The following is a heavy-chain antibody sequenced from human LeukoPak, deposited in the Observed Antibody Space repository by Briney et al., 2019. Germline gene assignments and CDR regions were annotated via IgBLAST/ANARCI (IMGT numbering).Heavy chain of an antibody. J-gene: IGHJ3*02. V-gene: IGHV3-48*01. CDR2: ISSGSNTI. CDR1: GFTFSTYS. D-gene: IGHD3-10*01. Sequence: GGSLRLSCAASGFTFSTYSMNWVRQAPGKGLEWVSYISSGSNTIYYTDSVKGRFTISRDNAQNSLYLQMNSLRAEDTAVYYCARPAETPYYGSGSYAFDIWGQGTMVTVSS. CDR3: ARPAETPYYGSGSYAFDI.